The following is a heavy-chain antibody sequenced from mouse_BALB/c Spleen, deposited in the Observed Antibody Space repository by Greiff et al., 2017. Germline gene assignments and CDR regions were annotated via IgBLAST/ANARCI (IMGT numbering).Heavy chain of an antibody. J-gene: IGHJ4*01. CDR3: TWLGLRRVYYAMDY. V-gene: IGHV6-6*02. CDR1: GFTFSNYW. D-gene: IGHD2-2*01. CDR2: ISLKSNNYAT. Sequence: EVKVEESGGGLVQPGGSMKLSCVASGFTFSNYWMNWVRQSPEKGLEWVAEISLKSNNYATHYAESVKGRFTISRDDSKSSVYLQMNNLRAEDTGIYYCTWLGLRRVYYAMDYWGQGTSVTVSS.